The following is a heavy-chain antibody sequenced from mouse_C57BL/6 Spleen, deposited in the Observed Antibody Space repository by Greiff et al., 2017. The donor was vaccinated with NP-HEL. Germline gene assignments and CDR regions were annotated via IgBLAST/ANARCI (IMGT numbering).Heavy chain of an antibody. D-gene: IGHD3-2*02. CDR3: ASQGSSGYVNYFDY. CDR2: INPYNGGT. CDR1: GYTFTDYY. Sequence: EVQLQQSGPVLVKPGASVKMSCKASGYTFTDYYMNWVKQSHGKSLEWIGVINPYNGGTSYNQKFKGKATLTVDKSSSTAYMELNSLTSEDSAVYYCASQGSSGYVNYFDYWGQGTTLTVSS. V-gene: IGHV1-19*01. J-gene: IGHJ2*01.